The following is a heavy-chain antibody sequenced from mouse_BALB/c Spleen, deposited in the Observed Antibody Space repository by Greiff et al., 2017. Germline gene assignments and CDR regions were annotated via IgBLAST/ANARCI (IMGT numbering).Heavy chain of an antibody. CDR3: NAGDYGSSPWFAY. CDR1: GFNIKDYY. D-gene: IGHD1-1*01. CDR2: IDPENGDT. V-gene: IGHV14-4*02. J-gene: IGHJ3*01. Sequence: VQLQQSGAELVRSGASVKLSCTASGFNIKDYYMHWVKQRPEQGLEWIGWIDPENGDTEYAPKFQGKATMTADTSSNTAYLQLSSLTSEDTAVYYCNAGDYGSSPWFAYWGQGTLVTVSA.